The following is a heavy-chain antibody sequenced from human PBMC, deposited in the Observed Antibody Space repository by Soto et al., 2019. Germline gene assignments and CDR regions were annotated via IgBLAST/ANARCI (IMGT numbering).Heavy chain of an antibody. CDR1: GFTFSSYG. CDR3: ARDKDPLVCDY. Sequence: QVQLVESGGGVVQPGRSLRLSCAASGFTFSSYGMHWVRQAPGKGLEWVAVIWYDGSNKYYADSVKGRFTISRDNSKNTLYLQMNSLRAEDTAVYYCARDKDPLVCDYLGQGTLVTVSS. V-gene: IGHV3-33*01. CDR2: IWYDGSNK. D-gene: IGHD2-8*01. J-gene: IGHJ4*02.